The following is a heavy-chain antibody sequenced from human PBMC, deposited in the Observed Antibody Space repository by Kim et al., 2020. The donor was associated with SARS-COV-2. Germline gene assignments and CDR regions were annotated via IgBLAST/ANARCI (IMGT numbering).Heavy chain of an antibody. V-gene: IGHV3-74*01. J-gene: IGHJ5*02. D-gene: IGHD3-10*01. Sequence: ADSAEGRFTSSRDNAKNTLYLQMNSLRAEDTAVYYCARDDMGFGVNWFDPWGQGTLVTVSS. CDR3: ARDDMGFGVNWFDP.